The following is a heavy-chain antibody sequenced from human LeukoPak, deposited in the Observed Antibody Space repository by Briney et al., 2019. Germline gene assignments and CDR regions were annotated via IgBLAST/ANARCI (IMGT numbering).Heavy chain of an antibody. CDR3: AKARYNWNDGDYYFDY. Sequence: GGSLRLSCAASGFTFSSYAMSWVRQAPGKGLEWVTAISGSGGSTYYADSVKGRFTISRDNSKNTLYLQMNSLRAEDTAVYYCAKARYNWNDGDYYFDYWGQGTLVTVSS. CDR1: GFTFSSYA. J-gene: IGHJ4*02. CDR2: ISGSGGST. D-gene: IGHD1-1*01. V-gene: IGHV3-23*01.